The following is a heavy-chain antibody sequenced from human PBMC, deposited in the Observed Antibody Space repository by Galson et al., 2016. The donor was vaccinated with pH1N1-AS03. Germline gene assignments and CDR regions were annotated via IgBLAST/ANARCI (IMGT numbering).Heavy chain of an antibody. J-gene: IGHJ6*02. CDR3: SRPQPSGPLYYFYGMDI. D-gene: IGHD3-10*01. V-gene: IGHV5-51*01. Sequence: QSGAEVKKPGESLKISCKASGYSFANYWIGWVRQMPGKGLEWMGIIDPGDSDTRYSLSSQGQVTISADKSLSTASLQWSSLKASETAIYYCSRPQPSGPLYYFYGMDIWGQGTTVTVSS. CDR2: IDPGDSDT. CDR1: GYSFANYW.